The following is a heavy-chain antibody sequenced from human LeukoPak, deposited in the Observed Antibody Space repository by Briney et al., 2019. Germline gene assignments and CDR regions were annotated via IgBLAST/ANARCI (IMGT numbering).Heavy chain of an antibody. J-gene: IGHJ4*02. CDR3: AKNYDFWSGYQYYFDY. V-gene: IGHV3-23*01. Sequence: GGSLRLSCAASGFTFSSYAMSWVRQAPGKGLEWVSAISGSGGSTYYADSVKGRFTISRDNSKNTLYLQMNSLRAEDTAVYYCAKNYDFWSGYQYYFDYWGQGTLVTVSS. CDR1: GFTFSSYA. D-gene: IGHD3-3*01. CDR2: ISGSGGST.